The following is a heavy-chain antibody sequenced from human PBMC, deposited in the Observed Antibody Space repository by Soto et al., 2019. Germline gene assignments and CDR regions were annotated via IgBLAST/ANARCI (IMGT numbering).Heavy chain of an antibody. CDR2: IYPGDSET. Sequence: GESLKISCKGSGYPFTAYWIGWVRQMPGKGLEWMGLIYPGDSETRYSPSFQGQVTMSADRSISSAYREWCGLQATGTTISYRASPRGGTGFGDLGVYLEYWGQGTPLTASS. CDR3: ASPRGGTGFGDLGVYLEY. D-gene: IGHD3-10*01. CDR1: GYPFTAYW. V-gene: IGHV5-51*01. J-gene: IGHJ4*02.